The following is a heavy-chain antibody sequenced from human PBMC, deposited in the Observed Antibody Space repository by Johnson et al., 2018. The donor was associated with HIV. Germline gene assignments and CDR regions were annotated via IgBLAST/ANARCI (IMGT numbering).Heavy chain of an antibody. D-gene: IGHD1-26*01. CDR3: TTRRVVGATPTPDDAFDI. J-gene: IGHJ3*02. Sequence: VHLVESGGGVVQPGGSLRLSCAASGFTFINAWMNWVRQAPGKGLEWLGRINTKTDGGTTDYSAPVKGRFTISRDDSKNTLSLQMNSLKTEDTAVYYCTTRRVVGATPTPDDAFDIWGQGTMVTVSS. CDR1: GFTFINAW. V-gene: IGHV3-15*01. CDR2: INTKTDGGTT.